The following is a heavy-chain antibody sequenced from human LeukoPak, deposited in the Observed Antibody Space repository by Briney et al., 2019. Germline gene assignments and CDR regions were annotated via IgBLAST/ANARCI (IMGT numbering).Heavy chain of an antibody. CDR1: GYTFISYG. V-gene: IGHV1-18*01. D-gene: IGHD3-3*01. J-gene: IGHJ4*02. CDR3: ASMSGYYPSYYFDY. Sequence: ASVKVSCKASGYTFISYGITWVRQAPGQGLEWLGWISAYNGNIDYAQKLQGRVTLTTDTSTSTAYMEVRSLRSDDAAVYYCASMSGYYPSYYFDYWGQGTLVTVSS. CDR2: ISAYNGNI.